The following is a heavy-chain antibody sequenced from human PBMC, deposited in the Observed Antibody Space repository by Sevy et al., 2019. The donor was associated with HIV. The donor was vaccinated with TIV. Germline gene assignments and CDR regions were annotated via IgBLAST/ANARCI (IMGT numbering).Heavy chain of an antibody. J-gene: IGHJ6*03. CDR3: VYSNYRVGYYYYMDV. CDR2: INPNSGGT. CDR1: GYTFTGYY. V-gene: IGHV1-2*02. D-gene: IGHD4-4*01. Sequence: ASVKVSCKASGYTFTGYYMHWVRQAPGQGLEWMGWINPNSGGTNYAQKFQGRVTMTRDTSISTAYMGLSRLRSDDTAVYYCVYSNYRVGYYYYMDVWGKGTTVTVSS.